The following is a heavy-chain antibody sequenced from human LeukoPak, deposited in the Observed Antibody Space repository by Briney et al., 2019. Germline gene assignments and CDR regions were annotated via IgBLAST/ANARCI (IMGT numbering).Heavy chain of an antibody. Sequence: PGGSLRLSCAASGFTFDDYAMHWVRQAPGKGLEWVSGISWNSGSIGYADSVKGRFTISRDNAKNSLYLQMNSLRAEDTAVYYCARDKFWSFDYWGQGTLVTVSS. CDR3: ARDKFWSFDY. J-gene: IGHJ4*02. V-gene: IGHV3-9*01. CDR1: GFTFDDYA. D-gene: IGHD3-3*01. CDR2: ISWNSGSI.